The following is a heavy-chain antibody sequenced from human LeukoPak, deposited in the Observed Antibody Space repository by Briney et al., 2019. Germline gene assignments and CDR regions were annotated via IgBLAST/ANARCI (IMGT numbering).Heavy chain of an antibody. J-gene: IGHJ6*02. CDR1: GYTFTGYY. Sequence: ALVKVSCKASGYTFTGYYMHWVRQAPGQGLGWMGWNNPNSGGTNYAKKFQGRVTMTRDTSISTAYMELSRLRSDDTAVYYCASDTVTYYYHGIDVWGQGTTVTDSS. D-gene: IGHD4-17*01. CDR2: NNPNSGGT. CDR3: ASDTVTYYYHGIDV. V-gene: IGHV1-2*02.